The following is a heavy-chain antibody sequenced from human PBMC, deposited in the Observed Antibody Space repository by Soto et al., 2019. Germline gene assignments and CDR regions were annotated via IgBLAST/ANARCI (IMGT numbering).Heavy chain of an antibody. D-gene: IGHD2-2*01. V-gene: IGHV4-39*01. CDR2: IDYNGVT. CDR1: GASISSRDYY. Sequence: SETLSLTCSVSGASISSRDYYWGWTRQTPGKGLEWIGNIDYNGVTYYNPSLKSRVTVSKDTSKNQLSLKVDSVTAADTAIYYCGRMMIGTSRHTASDDWGQGTQVTVSS. J-gene: IGHJ4*02. CDR3: GRMMIGTSRHTASDD.